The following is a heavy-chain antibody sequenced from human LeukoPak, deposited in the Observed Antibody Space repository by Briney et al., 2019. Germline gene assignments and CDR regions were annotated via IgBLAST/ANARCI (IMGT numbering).Heavy chain of an antibody. Sequence: ASVKVSCKVSGYTLTELSMHWVRQAPGKGLECMGGFDPEDGETIYAQKFQGRVTMTEDTSTDTAYMELSSLRSEDTAVYYCATEARGAWNSNWFDPWGQGTLVTVSS. V-gene: IGHV1-24*01. CDR1: GYTLTELS. J-gene: IGHJ5*02. D-gene: IGHD1/OR15-1a*01. CDR3: ATEARGAWNSNWFDP. CDR2: FDPEDGET.